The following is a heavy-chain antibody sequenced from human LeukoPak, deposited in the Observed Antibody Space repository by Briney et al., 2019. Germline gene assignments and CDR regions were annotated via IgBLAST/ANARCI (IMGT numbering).Heavy chain of an antibody. D-gene: IGHD2-15*01. V-gene: IGHV1-69*04. CDR3: ARELLVVAASHYAAGQYVDY. CDR2: IIPILGIA. CDR1: GGTFSSYA. J-gene: IGHJ4*02. Sequence: GASVKVSCKASGGTFSSYAISWVRQAPGQGLEWMGRIIPILGIANYAQKFQGRVTITADKSTSTAYMELSSLRSEDTAVYYCARELLVVAASHYAAGQYVDYWGQGTLVSVSS.